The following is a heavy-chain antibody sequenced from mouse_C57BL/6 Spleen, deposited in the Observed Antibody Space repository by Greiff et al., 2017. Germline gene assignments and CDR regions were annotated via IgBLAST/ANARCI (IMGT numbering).Heavy chain of an antibody. J-gene: IGHJ4*01. CDR2: ISDGGSYT. D-gene: IGHD1-1*01. CDR3: ARDNYGSSYYAMDY. Sequence: EVQRVESGGGLVKPGGSLKLSCAASGFTFSSYAMSWVRQTPEKRLEWVATISDGGSYTYYPDNVKGRFTISRDNAKNNLYLQMSHLKSEDTAMYYCARDNYGSSYYAMDYWGQGTSVTVSS. V-gene: IGHV5-4*01. CDR1: GFTFSSYA.